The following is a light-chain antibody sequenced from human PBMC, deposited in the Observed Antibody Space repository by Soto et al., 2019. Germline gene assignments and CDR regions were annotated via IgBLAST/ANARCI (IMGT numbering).Light chain of an antibody. CDR1: QSITSW. V-gene: IGKV1-5*01. J-gene: IGKJ4*01. CDR3: QQYNSHDDIA. CDR2: DAA. Sequence: DIQITQSPSTLSASVGDRVTITCRASQSITSWLAWYQRRPGRPPNLLIYDAATLQSGVPSTFSGSGCGTEFTLTISSLQPDDYATYYCQQYNSHDDIAFGRGTKVDIK.